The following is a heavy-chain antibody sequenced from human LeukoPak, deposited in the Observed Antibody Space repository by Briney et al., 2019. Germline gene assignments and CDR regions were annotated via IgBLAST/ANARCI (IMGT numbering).Heavy chain of an antibody. Sequence: GGSLRLSCAASGFTFSSYGMHWVRQAPGKGLEWVAFIRYDGSNKYYADSVKGRFTISRDNSKNTLYLQMNSLRAEDTAVYYCANPPQIRTTVVIWGQGTLVTVSS. J-gene: IGHJ4*02. CDR1: GFTFSSYG. CDR2: IRYDGSNK. D-gene: IGHD4-23*01. CDR3: ANPPQIRTTVVI. V-gene: IGHV3-30*02.